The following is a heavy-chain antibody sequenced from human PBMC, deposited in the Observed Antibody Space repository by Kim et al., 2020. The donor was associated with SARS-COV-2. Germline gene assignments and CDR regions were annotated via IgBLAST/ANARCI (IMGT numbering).Heavy chain of an antibody. CDR3: ARDPNYGDYGFDY. Sequence: APKPQGNVTRTTDTSTSTAYMELRSLRSDDTAVYYCARDPNYGDYGFDYWGQGTLVTVSS. J-gene: IGHJ4*02. D-gene: IGHD4-17*01. V-gene: IGHV1-18*01.